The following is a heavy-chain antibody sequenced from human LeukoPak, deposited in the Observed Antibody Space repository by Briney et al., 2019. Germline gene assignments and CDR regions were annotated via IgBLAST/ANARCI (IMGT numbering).Heavy chain of an antibody. CDR3: ARSWYGTFDI. J-gene: IGHJ3*02. CDR1: GFTFSNYW. CDR2: IKQDGSEK. Sequence: GGPLRLSCAASGFTFSNYWMSWVRQAPGKGLEWVANIKQDGSEKYYVDSVKGRFTFSRDNAKNSLYLQMNSLRAEDTAVYYCARSWYGTFDIWGQGTMVTVSS. D-gene: IGHD6-13*01. V-gene: IGHV3-7*04.